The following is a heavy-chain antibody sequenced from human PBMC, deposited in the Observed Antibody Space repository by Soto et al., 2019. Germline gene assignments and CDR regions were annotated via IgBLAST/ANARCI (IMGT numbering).Heavy chain of an antibody. J-gene: IGHJ4*02. CDR2: MSSSGGST. V-gene: IGHV3-23*01. Sequence: GSLRLSCAASGFSLTTYAVSWVRQAPGKGLEWLSVMSSSGGSTSYAASVKGRFTISRDTSKNTLFLQMNSLRAGDTAVYYCAKSAGSSSWFFAMDYWGQGTLVTVSS. CDR1: GFSLTTYA. D-gene: IGHD6-13*01. CDR3: AKSAGSSSWFFAMDY.